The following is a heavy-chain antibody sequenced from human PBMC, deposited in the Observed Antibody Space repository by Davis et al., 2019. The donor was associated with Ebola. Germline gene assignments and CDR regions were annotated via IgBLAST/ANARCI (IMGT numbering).Heavy chain of an antibody. CDR2: IYYSGST. J-gene: IGHJ6*02. CDR3: AREVGKYCSGGSCYYYGMDV. Sequence: SETLSLTCAVYGGSISSYYWSWIRQPPGKGLEWIGYIYYSGSTNYNPSLKSRVTISVDTSKNQFSLKLSSVTAADTAVYYCAREVGKYCSGGSCYYYGMDVWGQGTTVTVSS. D-gene: IGHD2-15*01. V-gene: IGHV4-59*01. CDR1: GGSISSYY.